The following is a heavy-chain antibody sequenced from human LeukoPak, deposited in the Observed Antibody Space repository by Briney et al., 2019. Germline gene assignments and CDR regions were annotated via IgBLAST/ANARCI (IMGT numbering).Heavy chain of an antibody. CDR1: GITVSSNY. CDR3: ARDGGRKEDY. V-gene: IGHV3-7*01. Sequence: GSLRLSCAASGITVSSNYMSWVRQAPGKGLEWVANIIQDGSAKYYVDSVKGRFTISRDNAKNSLYLQMNSLRAEDTAVYYCARDGGRKEDYWGQGTLVTVSS. J-gene: IGHJ4*02. CDR2: IIQDGSAK.